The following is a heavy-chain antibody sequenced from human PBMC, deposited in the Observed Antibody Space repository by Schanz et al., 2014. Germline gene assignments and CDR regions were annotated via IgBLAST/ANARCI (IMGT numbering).Heavy chain of an antibody. CDR3: AKKGGDYGSGSYQIIDD. CDR1: GFTFSSYA. D-gene: IGHD3-10*01. CDR2: ISSNGGST. J-gene: IGHJ4*02. Sequence: VQLVESGGGLVQPGGSLRLSCEASGFTFSSYAMHWVRQAPGKGLEYVSAISSNGGSTYYAVFVKGRFTISRDNSKNMLYLQMNSLRADDTAVYYCAKKGGDYGSGSYQIIDDWGQGTLVTVSS. V-gene: IGHV3-64*04.